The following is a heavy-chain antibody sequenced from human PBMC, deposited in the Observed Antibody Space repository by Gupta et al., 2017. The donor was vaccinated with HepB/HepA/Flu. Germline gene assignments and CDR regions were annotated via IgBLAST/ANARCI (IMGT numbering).Heavy chain of an antibody. D-gene: IGHD1-26*01. CDR2: ISGSGGTT. Sequence: EVQVLDSGGDFVQPGGSLRLSCVASGFTFTSYAISWVRQAPGKGLEWVSGISGSGGTTYYADSVKDRFTISRDNSKKTLYLQMNSLRAEDTAVYYCAKGLGAFDYWGQGTLVTVSS. CDR1: GFTFTSYA. CDR3: AKGLGAFDY. V-gene: IGHV3-23*01. J-gene: IGHJ4*02.